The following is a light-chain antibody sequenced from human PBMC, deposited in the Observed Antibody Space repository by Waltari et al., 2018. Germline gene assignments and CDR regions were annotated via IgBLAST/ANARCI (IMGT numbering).Light chain of an antibody. Sequence: SSGLTQDPAVSVALGQTVSITCQGESLRTYYESWYQQKPGQAPVLVISGNNKWPSGIPNRFSASSSGSTASLTITGAQAEDEADYYCNSRDSSGNHLLFGGGTKLTVL. V-gene: IGLV3-19*01. CDR3: NSRDSSGNHLL. CDR2: GNN. J-gene: IGLJ2*01. CDR1: SLRTYY.